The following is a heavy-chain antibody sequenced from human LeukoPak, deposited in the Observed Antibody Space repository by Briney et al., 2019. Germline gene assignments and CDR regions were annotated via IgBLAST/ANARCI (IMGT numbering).Heavy chain of an antibody. Sequence: GGSLRLSCAASGFTFSSYSMNWVRQAPGKGLEWVGRTRNKANSYTTEYAASVKGRFTISRDDPKNLLYLQMNSLKSEDTAVYYCGRSGRYRPSDLWGQGTLVTVSS. V-gene: IGHV3-72*01. CDR1: GFTFSSYS. CDR2: TRNKANSYTT. D-gene: IGHD1-26*01. CDR3: GRSGRYRPSDL. J-gene: IGHJ5*02.